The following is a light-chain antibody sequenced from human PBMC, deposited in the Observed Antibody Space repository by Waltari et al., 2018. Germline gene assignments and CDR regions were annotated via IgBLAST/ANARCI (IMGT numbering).Light chain of an antibody. CDR1: SSDIGGYNR. CDR2: EVT. Sequence: QSALTQPASVSGSPGQSITISCTGTSSDIGGYNRVSRYQQFPGRAPELIIYEVTKRPSGVSTRFSGSKSGSTASLTISGVQAEDEADYYCCSYGTGSTYVFGTGTKVTV. CDR3: CSYGTGSTYV. J-gene: IGLJ1*01. V-gene: IGLV2-23*02.